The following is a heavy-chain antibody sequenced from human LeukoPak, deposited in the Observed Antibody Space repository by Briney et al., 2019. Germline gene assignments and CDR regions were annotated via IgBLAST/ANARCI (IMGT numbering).Heavy chain of an antibody. Sequence: GGTLRLSCAASGFTLSSEGMHWGGQAAGKGVEGGGGIWYDGSNKYYAYSVKGPFTISRDNSKNTLYLQMNSLRAEDTAVYYCARDAPYCSGGSCQYDYWGQGTLVTVSS. CDR1: GFTLSSEG. D-gene: IGHD2-15*01. V-gene: IGHV3-33*01. CDR2: IWYDGSNK. CDR3: ARDAPYCSGGSCQYDY. J-gene: IGHJ4*02.